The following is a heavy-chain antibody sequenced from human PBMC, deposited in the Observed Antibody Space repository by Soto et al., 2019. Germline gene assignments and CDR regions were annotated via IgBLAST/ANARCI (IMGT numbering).Heavy chain of an antibody. CDR3: ARQHADYWGGFNWFDP. CDR2: MDPDSGKT. Sequence: QVQLVQSGAEVKKPGASVKVSCKASGYTFTSHKINWVRQATGQGLEWMGWMDPDSGKTAYVQKFQARVTMTRNTSIGTACMELNSLRSEDTAMYYCARQHADYWGGFNWFDPWGQGTLVNVSS. D-gene: IGHD3-3*01. J-gene: IGHJ5*02. CDR1: GYTFTSHK. V-gene: IGHV1-8*01.